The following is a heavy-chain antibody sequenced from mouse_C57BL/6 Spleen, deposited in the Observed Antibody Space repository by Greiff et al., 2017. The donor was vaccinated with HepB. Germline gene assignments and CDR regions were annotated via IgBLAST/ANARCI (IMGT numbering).Heavy chain of an antibody. J-gene: IGHJ1*03. CDR3: ASLITTVVATNFDV. CDR2: ISSGGSYT. CDR1: GFTFSSYG. Sequence: EVHLVESGGDLVKPGGSLKLSCAASGFTFSSYGMSWVRQTPDKRLEWVATISSGGSYTYYPDSVKGRFTISRDNAKNTLYLQMSSLKSEDTAMYYCASLITTVVATNFDVWGTGTTVTVSS. V-gene: IGHV5-6*01. D-gene: IGHD1-1*01.